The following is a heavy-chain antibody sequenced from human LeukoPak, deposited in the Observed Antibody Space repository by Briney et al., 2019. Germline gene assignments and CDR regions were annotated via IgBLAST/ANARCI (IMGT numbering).Heavy chain of an antibody. J-gene: IGHJ6*02. CDR3: ARGTGGMDV. CDR1: GGSFSGYY. V-gene: IGHV4-34*01. Sequence: SSETLSLTCAVYGGSFSGYYWSWIRQPPGKGLEWIGEINQSGSTNYNPSLKSRVTISVDTSKNQFSLKLSSVTAADTAVYYCARGTGGMDVWGQGTTVTVSS. CDR2: INQSGST. D-gene: IGHD3-10*01.